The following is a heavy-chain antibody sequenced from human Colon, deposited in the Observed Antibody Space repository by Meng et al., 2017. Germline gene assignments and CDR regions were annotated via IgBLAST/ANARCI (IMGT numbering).Heavy chain of an antibody. CDR1: GCTFSTQW. CDR3: VTDMLNTDWSRGRFDY. Sequence: GESLKISCAASGCTFSTQWMTWVRQAPGKGLEWVGNINQDGSEKNYVVSVNGRFTVSRDNAENSLFLQMDSLRAEDTAVYYCVTDMLNTDWSRGRFDYWGQGILVTVSS. CDR2: INQDGSEK. J-gene: IGHJ4*02. V-gene: IGHV3-7*01. D-gene: IGHD3-16*01.